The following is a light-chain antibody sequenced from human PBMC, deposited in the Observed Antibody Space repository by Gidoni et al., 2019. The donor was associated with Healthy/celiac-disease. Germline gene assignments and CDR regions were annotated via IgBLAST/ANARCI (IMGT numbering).Light chain of an antibody. J-gene: IGLJ3*02. Sequence: QSALTQPASVSGSPGQSITIFCTGTSSDVGGYNYVSWYQQHPGKAPKLMIYEVSNRTSGVSNRFSGSKSGNTASLTISGLHAEDEADYYCSSYTSSSTWVFGGGTKLTVL. V-gene: IGLV2-14*01. CDR3: SSYTSSSTWV. CDR2: EVS. CDR1: SSDVGGYNY.